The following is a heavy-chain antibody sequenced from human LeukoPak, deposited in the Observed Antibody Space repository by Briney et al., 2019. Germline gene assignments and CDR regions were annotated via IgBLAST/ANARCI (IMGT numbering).Heavy chain of an antibody. CDR3: ARWGTEYSSSWRYPQQKYFDY. V-gene: IGHV3-21*01. D-gene: IGHD6-13*01. CDR2: ISSTGFYV. Sequence: PGGSLRLSCTASGFAFGSYTITWVRQAPGKGLEWVSSISSTGFYVYYADSVKGRFAISRDNAMNSLYLQMNSLRAEDTAVYYCARWGTEYSSSWRYPQQKYFDYWGQGTLVTVSS. CDR1: GFAFGSYT. J-gene: IGHJ4*02.